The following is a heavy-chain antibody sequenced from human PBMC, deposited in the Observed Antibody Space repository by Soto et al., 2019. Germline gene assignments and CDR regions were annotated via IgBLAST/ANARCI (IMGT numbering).Heavy chain of an antibody. Sequence: QVQLVQSGAEVKKPGSSVKVSCKASGGTFSSYAISWVRQAPGQGLEWMGGIIPIFGTANYAQKFQGRVTITADESTSTAYMERSSLRSEDTAVYYCARQLQQLVRTHYYYGMDVWGQGTTVTVSS. CDR2: IIPIFGTA. D-gene: IGHD6-13*01. J-gene: IGHJ6*02. CDR1: GGTFSSYA. V-gene: IGHV1-69*01. CDR3: ARQLQQLVRTHYYYGMDV.